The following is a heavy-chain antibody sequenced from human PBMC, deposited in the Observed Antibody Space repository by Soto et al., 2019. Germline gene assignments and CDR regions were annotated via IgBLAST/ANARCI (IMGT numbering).Heavy chain of an antibody. D-gene: IGHD6-6*01. CDR3: ARHGGIAARLFINWFDP. Sequence: SETLSLTCTVSGGSISSYYWSWIRQPPGKGLEWIGYIYYSGSTNYNPSLKSRVTISVDTSKNQFSLKLSSVTAADTAVYYCARHGGIAARLFINWFDPWGQGTLVTVSS. CDR1: GGSISSYY. V-gene: IGHV4-59*08. J-gene: IGHJ5*02. CDR2: IYYSGST.